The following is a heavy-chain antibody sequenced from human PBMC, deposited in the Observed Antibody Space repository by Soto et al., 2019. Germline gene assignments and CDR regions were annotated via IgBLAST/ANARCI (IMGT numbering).Heavy chain of an antibody. CDR3: TRRQICINTSGGMDV. D-gene: IGHD3-22*01. CDR1: GFTPSASS. CDR2: IKGKANNYAT. J-gene: IGHJ6*02. Sequence: GGTLRLSCVTYGFTPSASSIHWDRQAPGAGMEWLGRIKGKANNYATSYGAPVRGRFIISRYDSKNMAFQQMNSMQSEDAAVYYCTRRQICINTSGGMDVWGQGTPVTVSS. V-gene: IGHV3-73*01.